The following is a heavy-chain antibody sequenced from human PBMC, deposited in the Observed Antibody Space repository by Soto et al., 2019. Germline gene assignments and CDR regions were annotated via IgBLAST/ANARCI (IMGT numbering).Heavy chain of an antibody. CDR3: ARDWNQYSTYQFYYGMAV. Sequence: QVQLVETGGGLVQPGRPLRLSCAASGFTFRNYGIYWVRQAPGKGLEWVAVISYDGRNKGYADSVKGRFTISRDNSKETADLQMNSLRVEDTAMYYCARDWNQYSTYQFYYGMAVWGQGTAVTVSS. V-gene: IGHV3-30*03. CDR1: GFTFRNYG. CDR2: ISYDGRNK. J-gene: IGHJ6*02. D-gene: IGHD2-2*01.